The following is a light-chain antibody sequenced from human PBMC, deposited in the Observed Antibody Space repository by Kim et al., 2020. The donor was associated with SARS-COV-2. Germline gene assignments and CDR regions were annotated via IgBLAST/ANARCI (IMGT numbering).Light chain of an antibody. CDR1: SSDVGSYNL. CDR3: CSYAGSSTWV. V-gene: IGLV2-23*01. J-gene: IGLJ3*02. CDR2: EGS. Sequence: QSALTQPASGSGSPGQSITISCTATSSDVGSYNLVSWYQQHPGKAPKLMIYEGSKRPSGVSNRFSGSKSGNTASLTISGLQAEDEADYYCCSYAGSSTWVFGGGTQLTVL.